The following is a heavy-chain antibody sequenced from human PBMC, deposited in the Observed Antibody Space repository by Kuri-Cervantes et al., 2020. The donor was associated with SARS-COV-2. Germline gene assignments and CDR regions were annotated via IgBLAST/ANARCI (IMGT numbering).Heavy chain of an antibody. J-gene: IGHJ3*02. Sequence: GESLKISCAASGFTFSSYSMNWVRQAPGKGLEWVSSISSSSSYIYYADSVKGRFTISRDNAKNSLYLQMNSLRAEDTAVYHCARVVAVVDYGGYSGDAFDIWGQGTMVTVSS. CDR2: ISSSSSYI. CDR3: ARVVAVVDYGGYSGDAFDI. D-gene: IGHD4-17*01. V-gene: IGHV3-21*01. CDR1: GFTFSSYS.